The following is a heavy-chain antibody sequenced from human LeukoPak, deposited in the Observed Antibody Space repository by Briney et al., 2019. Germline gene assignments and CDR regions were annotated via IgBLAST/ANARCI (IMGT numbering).Heavy chain of an antibody. Sequence: SSVKVSCKASGYTFTGYYMHWVRQAPGQALEWMGWISGYNGKTDYAQHVQGRVTMTTDTSTSTAYMELRSLRSDDTAVYYCASGTITMIRGVTFHYYGLDVWGQGTTVTVSS. V-gene: IGHV1-18*04. J-gene: IGHJ6*01. CDR1: GYTFTGYY. CDR3: ASGTITMIRGVTFHYYGLDV. CDR2: ISGYNGKT. D-gene: IGHD3-10*01.